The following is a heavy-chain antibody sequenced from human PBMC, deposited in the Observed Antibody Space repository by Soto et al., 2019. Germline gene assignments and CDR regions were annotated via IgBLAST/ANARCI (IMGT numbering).Heavy chain of an antibody. J-gene: IGHJ4*02. Sequence: XGSLELSCAASGFTFSSYAMGWFRQGPGKGLEWVAVVSIGGSTHYADSVRGRFTISRDNSKNTLSLQMNSLTAEDTAVYFCAKRRGAGGHFDYWGQGALVTVSS. CDR2: VSIGGST. CDR3: AKRRGAGGHFDY. V-gene: IGHV3-23*01. D-gene: IGHD2-15*01. CDR1: GFTFSSYA.